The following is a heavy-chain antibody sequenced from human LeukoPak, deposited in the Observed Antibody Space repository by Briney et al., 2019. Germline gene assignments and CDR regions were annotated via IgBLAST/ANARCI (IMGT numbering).Heavy chain of an antibody. J-gene: IGHJ3*01. D-gene: IGHD2/OR15-2a*01. V-gene: IGHV3-30*18. CDR3: AKDRGKYFYGMDV. CDR2: ISYDETNE. Sequence: GRSLRLSCAASGFTFSNYGMHWVRQAPGKGPEWVAVISYDETNEYYADSVKGRFTISRDNSKNTLYLQMHSLTDEDTAVYYCAKDRGKYFYGMDVWGQGTMVTVSS. CDR1: GFTFSNYG.